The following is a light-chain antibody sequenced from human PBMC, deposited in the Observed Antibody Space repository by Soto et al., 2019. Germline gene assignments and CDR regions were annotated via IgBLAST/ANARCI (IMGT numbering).Light chain of an antibody. CDR2: DAS. CDR1: SSDVGSYNR. V-gene: IGLV2-18*02. J-gene: IGLJ1*01. CDR3: CSYTTRTTYV. Sequence: SALTQPASVSGSPGQSITVSCTGTSSDVGSYNRVSWYQQPPGTAPKLIIYDASNRPLGVPDRFFGSKSGNTASLTISGLQAEDEADYYCCSYTTRTTYVFGTGTKVTAL.